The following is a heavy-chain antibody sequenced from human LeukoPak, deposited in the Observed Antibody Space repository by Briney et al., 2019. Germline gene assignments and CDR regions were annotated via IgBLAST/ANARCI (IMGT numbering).Heavy chain of an antibody. CDR3: AGSSRVSAYYYYYGMDV. V-gene: IGHV5-51*01. J-gene: IGHJ6*02. D-gene: IGHD6-13*01. Sequence: GESLQISCKGSGYSFTSYWIGWVRQMPGKGLEWMGIIYPGDSDTRCSPSFQGQVTISADKSISTAYLQWSSLKASDTAMYYCAGSSRVSAYYYYYGMDVWGQGTTVTVSS. CDR2: IYPGDSDT. CDR1: GYSFTSYW.